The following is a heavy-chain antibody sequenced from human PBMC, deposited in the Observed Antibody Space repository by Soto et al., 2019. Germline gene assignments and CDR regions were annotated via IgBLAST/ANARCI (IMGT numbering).Heavy chain of an antibody. CDR2: IYHSGST. CDR3: ARHTYGGGFDY. D-gene: IGHD3-10*01. CDR1: GGSINNYF. V-gene: IGHV4-59*08. J-gene: IGHJ4*02. Sequence: QVQLQESGPGLVKPSETLSLTCTVSGGSINNYFWTWIRQPPGKGLEWIGNIYHSGSTNYNPSLKGRVSISVDTSKKQFSLNLSSVTAADTAVYYCARHTYGGGFDYWGQGILVTVSS.